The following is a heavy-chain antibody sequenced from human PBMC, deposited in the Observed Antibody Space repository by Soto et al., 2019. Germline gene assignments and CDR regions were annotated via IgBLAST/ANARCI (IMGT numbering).Heavy chain of an antibody. Sequence: EVQLLESGGGLVQLGGSLRLSCASSGFIFANYAMTWVGRAPGKGLEWVSTFSGFGGSAYYRDSVKGRFTISRDNSKKTVSLQMNTLGAEDTAMYFCARDPRAVSEKGFDYWGQGALVTVSS. CDR3: ARDPRAVSEKGFDY. J-gene: IGHJ4*02. CDR2: FSGFGGSA. CDR1: GFIFANYA. D-gene: IGHD6-19*01. V-gene: IGHV3-23*01.